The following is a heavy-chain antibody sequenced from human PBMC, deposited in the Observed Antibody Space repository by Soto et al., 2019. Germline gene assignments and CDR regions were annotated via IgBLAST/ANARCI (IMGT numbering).Heavy chain of an antibody. D-gene: IGHD6-13*01. V-gene: IGHV1-18*01. CDR3: AREPPRATAGLNYFDP. J-gene: IGHJ5*02. CDR1: GYTFTNFG. CDR2: ISAFNGHT. Sequence: QVQLVQSGTEVKKPGASVKVSCKTSGYTFTNFGISWVRQAPGQGLEWMGWISAFNGHTHHAQKFQGRVTLTTDTCTTTAFLELRSLRSDDTAVYYCAREPPRATAGLNYFDPWGQGTLVSVSS.